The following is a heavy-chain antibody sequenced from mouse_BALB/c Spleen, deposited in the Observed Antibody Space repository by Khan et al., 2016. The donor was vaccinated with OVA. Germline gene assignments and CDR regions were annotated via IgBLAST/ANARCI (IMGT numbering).Heavy chain of an antibody. CDR2: INTHSGVP. CDR1: GYTFTTAG. J-gene: IGHJ2*01. CDR3: AGYGDCCDY. V-gene: IGHV9-4*02. D-gene: IGHD1-1*01. Sequence: LVESGPELKKPGETVRISCKASGYTFTTAGMQWVQKMPGKGLKWIGWINTHSGVPKYADDFKGRIAFSLETSANIAYLQISKLKSKDTATYFCAGYGDCCDYWGQGTTLTVSS.